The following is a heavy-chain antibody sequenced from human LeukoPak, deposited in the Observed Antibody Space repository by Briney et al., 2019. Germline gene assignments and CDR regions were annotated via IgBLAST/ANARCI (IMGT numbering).Heavy chain of an antibody. J-gene: IGHJ4*02. CDR3: ASDVARFFDE. CDR1: GYTFTAYY. Sequence: AAVKVCLKSSGYTFTAYYIHWVRQAPGQGLEWMGWINPQTGGTSYEQTYSGRVTMTSDTSIDTVYMELNSLGSNDTAVYYCASDVARFFDEWGQGTLVTVSS. D-gene: IGHD5-12*01. V-gene: IGHV1-2*02. CDR2: INPQTGGT.